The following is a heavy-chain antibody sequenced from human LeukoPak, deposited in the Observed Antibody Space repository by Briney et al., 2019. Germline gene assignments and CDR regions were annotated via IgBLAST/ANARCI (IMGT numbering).Heavy chain of an antibody. CDR1: GFTFSSYA. CDR3: ARYCSGGRCYSGLDP. CDR2: ISGSGGST. Sequence: GSLRLSCAASGFTFSSYAMSWVRQAPGKGLEWVSGISGSGGSTYYADSVKGRFTISRDNSKNTLYLQMTSLRAEDTAVYYCARYCSGGRCYSGLDPWGQGALVTVSS. D-gene: IGHD2-15*01. V-gene: IGHV3-23*01. J-gene: IGHJ5*02.